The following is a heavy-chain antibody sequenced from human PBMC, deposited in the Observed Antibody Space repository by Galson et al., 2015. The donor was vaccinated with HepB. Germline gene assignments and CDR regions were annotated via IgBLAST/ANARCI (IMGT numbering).Heavy chain of an antibody. Sequence: SVKVSCKASGYTFTSYVINWVRQAPGQGLEWMGGINTNTGTPTYAQGFTGWFVFSLDTSVSTAYLQISSLKTEDTAVYYCARVTSIYDFSSRAYSYYYYGMDVWGQGTTVAVSS. J-gene: IGHJ6*02. CDR1: GYTFTSYV. D-gene: IGHD6-19*01. V-gene: IGHV7-4-1*02. CDR2: INTNTGTP. CDR3: ARVTSIYDFSSRAYSYYYYGMDV.